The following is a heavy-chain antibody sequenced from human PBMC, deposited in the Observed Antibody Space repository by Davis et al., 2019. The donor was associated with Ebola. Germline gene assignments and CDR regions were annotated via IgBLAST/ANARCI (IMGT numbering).Heavy chain of an antibody. Sequence: PGGSLRLSCAASGFTFSNAWMSWVRQAPGKGLEWVGRIKSKTDGGTTDYAAPVKGRFTISRDDSKNTLYLQMNSLKTEDTAVYYCTTGEYQLPYFDYWGQGTLVTVSS. V-gene: IGHV3-15*01. J-gene: IGHJ4*02. D-gene: IGHD2-2*01. CDR1: GFTFSNAW. CDR2: IKSKTDGGTT. CDR3: TTGEYQLPYFDY.